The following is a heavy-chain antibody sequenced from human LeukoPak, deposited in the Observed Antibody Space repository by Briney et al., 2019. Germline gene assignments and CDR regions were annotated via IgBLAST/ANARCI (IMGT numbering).Heavy chain of an antibody. CDR2: IQQDGGEK. J-gene: IGHJ6*03. V-gene: IGHV3-7*01. CDR1: GFTFSIYW. Sequence: GGSLRLSCAASGFTFSIYWMNWVRQAPGKGLEWVAHIQQDGGEKYYVDSVKGRFTISRDNAKNSLFLQMNSLRAGDTAVYYCARDANYGDYDPVIYYMDVWGKGTTVTVSS. CDR3: ARDANYGDYDPVIYYMDV. D-gene: IGHD4-17*01.